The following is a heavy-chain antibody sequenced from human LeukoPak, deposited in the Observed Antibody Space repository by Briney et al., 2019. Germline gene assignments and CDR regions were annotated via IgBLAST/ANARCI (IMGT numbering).Heavy chain of an antibody. J-gene: IGHJ4*02. D-gene: IGHD2-15*01. CDR2: ISGSGGST. V-gene: IGHV3-23*01. CDR3: AKEYVVAERRYFDY. Sequence: GGSLRLSCAASGFTFSSFAMSWVRQAPGQGLEWVSAISGSGGSTYYADSVKGRFTISRDNSKNTLYLQMNSLRAEDTAVYYCAKEYVVAERRYFDYWGQGTLVTVSS. CDR1: GFTFSSFA.